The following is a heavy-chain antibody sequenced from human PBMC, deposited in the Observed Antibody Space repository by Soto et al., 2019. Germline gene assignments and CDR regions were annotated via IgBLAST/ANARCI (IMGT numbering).Heavy chain of an antibody. J-gene: IGHJ6*02. CDR1: VFTFSSYS. V-gene: IGHV3-21*01. CDR3: GGGDYGDYLTHYYYYGMDV. CDR2: ISSSSSYI. Sequence: WWSLRLSCSASVFTFSSYSMNWVRQAPGKGLEWVSSISSSSSYIYYADSVKGRFTISRDNAKNSLYLQMNSLRAEDTAVYYCGGGDYGDYLTHYYYYGMDVWGQGTTVTVSS. D-gene: IGHD4-17*01.